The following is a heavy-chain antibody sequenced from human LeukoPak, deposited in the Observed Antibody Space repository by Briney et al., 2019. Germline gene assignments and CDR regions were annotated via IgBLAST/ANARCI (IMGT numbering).Heavy chain of an antibody. V-gene: IGHV3-30*19. CDR3: ARDPFLGGPDFLDY. Sequence: GGSLRLSCAASGFSFSGYVMHWVRQAPGKGLEWVAVTSADESIKSYSDSVRGRFTISRDNFKNILYLQMDSLGLEDTAVYFCARDPFLGGPDFLDYWGRGTLVTVSS. D-gene: IGHD1-26*01. J-gene: IGHJ4*02. CDR2: TSADESIK. CDR1: GFSFSGYV.